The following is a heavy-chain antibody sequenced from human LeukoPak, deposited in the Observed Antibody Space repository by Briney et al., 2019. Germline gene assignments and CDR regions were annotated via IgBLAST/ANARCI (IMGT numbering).Heavy chain of an antibody. V-gene: IGHV1-8*01. CDR3: ARGPPNWGYDY. D-gene: IGHD7-27*01. CDR1: GYTFTSYD. CDR2: MSPNSGDT. J-gene: IGHJ4*02. Sequence: ASVKVSCKASGYTFTSYDFNWVRQATGQRPEWMGWMSPNSGDTGYAQKFQDGVTMTRNTSISTAYMELSSLRSDDTAVYYCARGPPNWGYDYWGPGTLVTVSS.